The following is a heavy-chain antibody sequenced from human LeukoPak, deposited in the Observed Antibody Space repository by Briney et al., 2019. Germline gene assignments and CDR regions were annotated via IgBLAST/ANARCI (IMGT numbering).Heavy chain of an antibody. V-gene: IGHV1-24*01. CDR2: FDPVDGET. CDR3: AAGCSSTSCYTGALDY. Sequence: ASLKVSCKVSGYTLTEVFMHWVRQAPGKGLEWMGGFDPVDGETIHAQKFQGRVTMTEDTSTDTAYMELSSLRSEDTAVHYCAAGCSSTSCYTGALDYWGQGTLVTVSS. CDR1: GYTLTEVF. J-gene: IGHJ4*02. D-gene: IGHD2-2*02.